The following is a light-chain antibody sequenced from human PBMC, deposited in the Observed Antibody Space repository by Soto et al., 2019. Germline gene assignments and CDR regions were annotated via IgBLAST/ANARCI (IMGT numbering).Light chain of an antibody. CDR1: QGISNN. Sequence: DIQMTQSPSSLSASVGDRVTITCRASQGISNNLAWYQQKPGKVPKLLIYAASTLQSGVPSRFSGRGSGTDFTLTSSSLQPEDVPTYYCQKYNSAPWTFGQGNKVEIK. V-gene: IGKV1-27*01. CDR3: QKYNSAPWT. CDR2: AAS. J-gene: IGKJ1*01.